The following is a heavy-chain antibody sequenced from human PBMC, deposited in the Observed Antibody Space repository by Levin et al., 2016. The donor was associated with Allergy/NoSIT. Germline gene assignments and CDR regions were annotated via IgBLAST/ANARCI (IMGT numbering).Heavy chain of an antibody. J-gene: IGHJ4*02. CDR2: ISRSGSYI. V-gene: IGHV3-21*01. D-gene: IGHD2-8*01. CDR3: AGGTNTLN. Sequence: GESLKISCEASGFTFSSYNMNWVRQAPGKGLEWVSYISRSGSYIYYADSVKGRFTISRDNAKNSLYLQMDSLRAEDTAVYYCAGGTNTLNWGQGTLVTVSS. CDR1: GFTFSSYN.